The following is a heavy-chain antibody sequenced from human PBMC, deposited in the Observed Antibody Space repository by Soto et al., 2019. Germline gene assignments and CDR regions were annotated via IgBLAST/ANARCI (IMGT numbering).Heavy chain of an antibody. V-gene: IGHV4-39*01. J-gene: IGHJ3*02. CDR3: ASERPQDSSSWYPFPHAFDI. CDR2: IYYSGST. D-gene: IGHD6-13*01. Sequence: QLQLQESGPGLVKPSETLSLTCTVSGGSISSSSYYWGWIRQPPGKGLEWIGSIYYSGSTYYNPSLKRRVTISVDTSKNQFSLKLSSVTAADTAVYYCASERPQDSSSWYPFPHAFDIWGQGTMVTVSS. CDR1: GGSISSSSYY.